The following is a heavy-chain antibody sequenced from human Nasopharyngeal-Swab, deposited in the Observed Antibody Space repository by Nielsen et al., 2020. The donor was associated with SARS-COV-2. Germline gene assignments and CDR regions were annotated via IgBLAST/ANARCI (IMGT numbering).Heavy chain of an antibody. Sequence: GSVKVSCKASGDTVTSYGISWERQAPGQGLEWMGWISAYNGNTNYAQKLQGRVTMTTDTSTSTAYMELRSLRSDDTAVYYCARDVESDSSGYYYYYGMDVWGQGTTVTVSS. V-gene: IGHV1-18*01. J-gene: IGHJ6*02. D-gene: IGHD3-22*01. CDR2: ISAYNGNT. CDR1: GDTVTSYG. CDR3: ARDVESDSSGYYYYYGMDV.